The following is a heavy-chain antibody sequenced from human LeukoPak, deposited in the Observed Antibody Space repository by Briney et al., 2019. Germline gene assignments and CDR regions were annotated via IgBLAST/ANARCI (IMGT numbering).Heavy chain of an antibody. CDR1: GFTVSSNY. CDR3: ARAPPADYYGMDV. V-gene: IGHV3-66*01. Sequence: GGSLRLSCAASGFTVSSNYMTWVRQALGKGLEWVSVISSGGSTYYADSVKGRFTISRDNSKNTVYLQMNSLRAEDTAVYYCARAPPADYYGMDVWGQGTTVTVSS. J-gene: IGHJ6*02. CDR2: ISSGGST.